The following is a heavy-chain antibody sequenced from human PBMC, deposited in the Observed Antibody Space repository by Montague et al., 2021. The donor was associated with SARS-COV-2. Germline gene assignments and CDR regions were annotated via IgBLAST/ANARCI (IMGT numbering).Heavy chain of an antibody. Sequence: SETLSLTCTVSGDSISSSSYDWGWIRRPPGKGLEWIGHISYHGNTNYNPSLKSRVTISIDTSRNQFSLKVSSVTATDTAIYYCARRLDYWDSSGQRRHFDYWGQGTLVTGPS. CDR2: ISYHGNT. V-gene: IGHV4-39*01. D-gene: IGHD3-22*01. CDR1: GDSISSSSYD. J-gene: IGHJ4*02. CDR3: ARRLDYWDSSGQRRHFDY.